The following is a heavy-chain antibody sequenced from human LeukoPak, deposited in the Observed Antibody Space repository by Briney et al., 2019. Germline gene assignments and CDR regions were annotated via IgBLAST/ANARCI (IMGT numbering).Heavy chain of an antibody. CDR3: ARAWGSSSWHSPSNWFDP. Sequence: ASVKVSCKASGNTFTSYYMHWVRQAPGQGLEWMGIINPSGGSTSYAQKFQGRVTMTRDMSTSTVYMELSSLRSEDTAVYYCARAWGSSSWHSPSNWFDPWGQGTLVTVSS. J-gene: IGHJ5*02. CDR1: GNTFTSYY. D-gene: IGHD6-13*01. V-gene: IGHV1-46*01. CDR2: INPSGGST.